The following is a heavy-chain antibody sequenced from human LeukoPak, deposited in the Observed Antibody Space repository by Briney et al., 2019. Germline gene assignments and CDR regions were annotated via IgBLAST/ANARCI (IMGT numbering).Heavy chain of an antibody. CDR2: MNPNSGNT. CDR1: GYTFTSYD. D-gene: IGHD6-13*01. Sequence: GASVKVSCKASGYTFTSYDINWVRQATGQGLEWMGWMNPNSGNTGYAQKFQGRVTMTRNTSISTAYMELSSLRSEDTAVYYCARVPLIYYSSSWYPNWFDPWGQGTLVTVSS. J-gene: IGHJ5*02. V-gene: IGHV1-8*01. CDR3: ARVPLIYYSSSWYPNWFDP.